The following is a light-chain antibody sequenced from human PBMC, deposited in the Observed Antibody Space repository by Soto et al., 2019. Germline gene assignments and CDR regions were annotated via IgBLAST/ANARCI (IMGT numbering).Light chain of an antibody. CDR2: GNS. CDR1: SSNIGAGYD. Sequence: VLTQPPSVSGAPGQRVTISCTGSSSNIGAGYDVHWYQQLPGTAPKLLIYGNSNRPSGVPDRFSGSKSGTSASLAITGLQAEDEADYYCQSYDSSLSAYVFGPGTKVTVL. CDR3: QSYDSSLSAYV. V-gene: IGLV1-40*01. J-gene: IGLJ1*01.